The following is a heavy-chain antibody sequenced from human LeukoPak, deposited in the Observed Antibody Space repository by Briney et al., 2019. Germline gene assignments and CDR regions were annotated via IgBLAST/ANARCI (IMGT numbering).Heavy chain of an antibody. Sequence: PGGSLRLSCAASGFTFSSYEMNWDRQAPGKGLEWVSYISSSGSSIYYADSVMGRFTISRDNAKNSLYLQMSSLRAEDTAVYYSAELGITMIGGVWGKGTTVTISS. CDR2: ISSSGSSI. CDR1: GFTFSSYE. CDR3: AELGITMIGGV. D-gene: IGHD3-10*02. J-gene: IGHJ6*04. V-gene: IGHV3-48*03.